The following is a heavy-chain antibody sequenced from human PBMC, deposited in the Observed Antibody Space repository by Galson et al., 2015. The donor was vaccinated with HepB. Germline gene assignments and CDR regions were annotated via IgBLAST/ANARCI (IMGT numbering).Heavy chain of an antibody. Sequence: RLSCAASGFTFSSYGMHWVRQAPGKGLEWVAVISYDGSNKYYADSVKGRFTISRDNSKNTLYLQMNSLRAEDTAVYYCAKERDVVPAANVYYYYGMDVWGQGTTVTVSS. CDR3: AKERDVVPAANVYYYYGMDV. CDR2: ISYDGSNK. V-gene: IGHV3-30*18. J-gene: IGHJ6*02. CDR1: GFTFSSYG. D-gene: IGHD2-2*01.